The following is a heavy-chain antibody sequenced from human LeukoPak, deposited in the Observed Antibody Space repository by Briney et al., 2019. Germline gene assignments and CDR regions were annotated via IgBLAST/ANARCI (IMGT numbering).Heavy chain of an antibody. CDR2: ISSSSSTI. CDR1: GFTFGSYS. V-gene: IGHV3-48*01. CDR3: ARAIDDYVWGSYLEYYFDY. Sequence: PGGSLRLSCAASGFTFGSYSMNWVRQAPGKGLEWVSYISSSSSTIYYADSVKGRFTISRDNAKNSLYLQMNSLRAEDTAVYYCARAIDDYVWGSYLEYYFDYWGQGTLVTVSS. J-gene: IGHJ4*02. D-gene: IGHD3-16*02.